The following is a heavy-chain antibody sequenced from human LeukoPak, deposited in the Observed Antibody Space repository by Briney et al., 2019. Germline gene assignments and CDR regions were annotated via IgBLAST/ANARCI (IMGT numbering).Heavy chain of an antibody. CDR3: ARRLHFYALFDY. Sequence: SETLSLTCTLSSGSLSNTNYYWGWIRHPPGKGLEWIGTIYYSATTYSNPSLKSRVTISVDTSTNQFSLKVRAVTAADTAVYYCARRLHFYALFDYWGQGTLVTVSS. CDR2: IYYSATT. CDR1: SGSLSNTNYY. D-gene: IGHD2/OR15-2a*01. V-gene: IGHV4-39*01. J-gene: IGHJ4*02.